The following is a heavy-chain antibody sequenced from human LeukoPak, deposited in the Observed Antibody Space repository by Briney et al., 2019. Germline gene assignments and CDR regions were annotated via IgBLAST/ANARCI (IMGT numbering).Heavy chain of an antibody. CDR1: GFTFSNAW. CDR3: ARFLFYGYQNFDY. Sequence: PGGSLRLSCAASGFTFSNAWMSWVRQPPGKGLEWVGEINHSGSTKYNPSLTSGVTISVDTSKKKFSLKLSSVTAADTAVYYCARFLFYGYQNFDYWGQGTLVTVSS. J-gene: IGHJ4*02. CDR2: INHSGST. D-gene: IGHD6-25*01. V-gene: IGHV4-34*01.